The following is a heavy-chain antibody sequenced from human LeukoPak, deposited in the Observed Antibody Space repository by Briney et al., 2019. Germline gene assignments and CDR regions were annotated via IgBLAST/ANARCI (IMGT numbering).Heavy chain of an antibody. CDR3: ARGMGTYG. Sequence: PGGSLRLSCAASGFTFSDYGMHWVRQSPGKGLAFVSTINNNGSSTYYADSVKGRFTISRDNSKNTLYLQMGSLRDDDMAVYYCARGMGTYGRGQGTLVTVSS. J-gene: IGHJ4*02. CDR1: GFTFSDYG. D-gene: IGHD4-17*01. V-gene: IGHV3-64*02. CDR2: INNNGSST.